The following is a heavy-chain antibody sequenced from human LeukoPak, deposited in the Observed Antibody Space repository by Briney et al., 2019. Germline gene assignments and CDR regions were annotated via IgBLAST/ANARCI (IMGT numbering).Heavy chain of an antibody. Sequence: GGSLRLSCAASGFTFSSYAMSRVRQAPGKGLEWVSAISGRGGSTYYADSVKGRFTISRDNSQNTLYLQMNSLRADDTAVYYCAKVRRELTLTHFDYWGQGTLVTVSS. CDR2: ISGRGGST. J-gene: IGHJ4*02. D-gene: IGHD2-15*01. CDR3: AKVRRELTLTHFDY. V-gene: IGHV3-23*01. CDR1: GFTFSSYA.